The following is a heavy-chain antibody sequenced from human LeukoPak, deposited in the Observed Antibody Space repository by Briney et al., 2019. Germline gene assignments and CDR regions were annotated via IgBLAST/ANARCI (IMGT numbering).Heavy chain of an antibody. V-gene: IGHV3-30-3*01. CDR3: ARGSYDFWSDYYH. D-gene: IGHD3-3*01. Sequence: GGSLRLSCAASEFTFSSYAMHWVRQAPGKGLEWVAVISYDGSNKCYADSVKGRFTISRDNSKNTLYVQMNSLRAEDTAVYYCARGSYDFWSDYYHWGQGTLVTVSS. CDR2: ISYDGSNK. J-gene: IGHJ5*02. CDR1: EFTFSSYA.